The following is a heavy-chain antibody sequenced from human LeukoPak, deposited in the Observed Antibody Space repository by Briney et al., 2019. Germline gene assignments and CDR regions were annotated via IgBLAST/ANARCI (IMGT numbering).Heavy chain of an antibody. CDR1: GYSISSGYY. V-gene: IGHV4-38-2*02. J-gene: IGHJ6*03. CDR2: IYHSGST. CDR3: ARVDSSGYYTYYYYMDV. D-gene: IGHD3-22*01. Sequence: SETLSLTCTVSGYSISSGYYWGWIRQPPGKGLEWIGSIYHSGSTYYNPSLKSRVTISVDTSKNQFSLKLSSVTAADTAVYYCARVDSSGYYTYYYYMDVWGKGTTVTVSS.